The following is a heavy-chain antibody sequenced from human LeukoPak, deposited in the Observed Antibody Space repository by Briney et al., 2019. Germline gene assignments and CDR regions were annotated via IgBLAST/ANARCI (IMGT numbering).Heavy chain of an antibody. D-gene: IGHD6-13*01. CDR1: GFTVSSNY. CDR2: IYSGGNT. Sequence: GGSLRLSCAASGFTVSSNYMGWVRQAPGKGLKWVSVIYSGGNTYYADSVKGRFTISRDSSRNTMDLQMNSLRAEDTAVYYCARCDSSSWYGIDFWGQGTLVTVSS. V-gene: IGHV3-53*01. CDR3: ARCDSSSWYGIDF. J-gene: IGHJ4*02.